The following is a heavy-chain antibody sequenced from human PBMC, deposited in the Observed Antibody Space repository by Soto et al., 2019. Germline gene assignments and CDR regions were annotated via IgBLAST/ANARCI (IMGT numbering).Heavy chain of an antibody. V-gene: IGHV3-21*01. J-gene: IGHJ6*02. D-gene: IGHD2-21*02. Sequence: PGGSLRLSCAASGFTFSSYSMNWVRQAPGKGLEWVSSISSSSSYIYYADSVKGRFTISRDNAKNSLYLQMNSLRAEDTAVYYCASSVVTWLYGMDVWGQGTTVTVSS. CDR2: ISSSSSYI. CDR3: ASSVVTWLYGMDV. CDR1: GFTFSSYS.